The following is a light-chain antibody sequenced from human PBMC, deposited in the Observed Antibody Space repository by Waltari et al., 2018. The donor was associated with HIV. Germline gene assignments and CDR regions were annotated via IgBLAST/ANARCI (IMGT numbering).Light chain of an antibody. V-gene: IGKV4-1*01. CDR1: QSVLYSSNNKNY. CDR3: QQYDSTPLT. Sequence: DIVMTQSPDSLAVSLGERATINCKPSQSVLYSSNNKNYLAWYQQRPGQAPKLLIYWASTRESGVPDRFSGSGSGTDFTLTISSLQAEDAAVYYCQQYDSTPLTFGGGTKVEI. J-gene: IGKJ4*01. CDR2: WAS.